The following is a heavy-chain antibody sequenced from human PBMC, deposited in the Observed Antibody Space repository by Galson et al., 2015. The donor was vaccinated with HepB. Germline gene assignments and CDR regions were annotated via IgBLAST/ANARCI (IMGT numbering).Heavy chain of an antibody. J-gene: IGHJ5*02. Sequence: SLRLSCAASGFTFSNYAMGWVRQAPGKGLEWVSGIRGSGGNTYYADSVKGRFTISRDNSKNTLYLQMNSLRAKDTAVYYCAKVSTSGWYSDWFDPWGQGTLVTVSS. CDR3: AKVSTSGWYSDWFDP. CDR1: GFTFSNYA. V-gene: IGHV3-23*01. CDR2: IRGSGGNT. D-gene: IGHD6-19*01.